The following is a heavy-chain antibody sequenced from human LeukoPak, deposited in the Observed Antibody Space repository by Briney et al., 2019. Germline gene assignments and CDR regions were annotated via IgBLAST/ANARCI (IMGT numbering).Heavy chain of an antibody. D-gene: IGHD2-21*02. CDR1: EYIFSNHW. J-gene: IGHJ4*02. V-gene: IGHV5-51*01. CDR3: ARHSPCGGDCYRDY. Sequence: GESLKISCKGSEYIFSNHWIGWVRQMPGKGLEWMGIIYPGDSDTRYSPSFQGQVTISADKSISTAYLQWSSLKASDTAMYYCARHSPCGGDCYRDYWGQGTLVTVSS. CDR2: IYPGDSDT.